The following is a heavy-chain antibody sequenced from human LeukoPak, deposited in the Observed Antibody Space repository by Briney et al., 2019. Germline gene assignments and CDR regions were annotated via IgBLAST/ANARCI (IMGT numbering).Heavy chain of an antibody. D-gene: IGHD6-13*01. CDR2: IWYDGSNK. Sequence: GRSLRLSCAASGFTFSSYGMHWVRQAPGKGLEWVAVIWYDGSNKYYADSVKGRFTISRDNSKNTLYLQMNSLRAEDTAVYYCAKARIAAAAHDAFDIWGQGTMVTVSS. CDR3: AKARIAAAAHDAFDI. V-gene: IGHV3-33*06. J-gene: IGHJ3*02. CDR1: GFTFSSYG.